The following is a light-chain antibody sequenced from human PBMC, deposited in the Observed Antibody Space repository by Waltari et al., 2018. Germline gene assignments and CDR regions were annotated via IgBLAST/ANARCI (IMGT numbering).Light chain of an antibody. J-gene: IGKJ2*01. CDR2: GAS. Sequence: DIQMTQSPSSLSASAGDRVTITCRASQGISNSLAWYQQKPGKAPKLLLYGASRLESGVPPRFSGSGSGTDYTLTISSLQPDDFATYYCQQYYFTPYTFGQVTKLDIK. CDR1: QGISNS. CDR3: QQYYFTPYT. V-gene: IGKV1-NL1*01.